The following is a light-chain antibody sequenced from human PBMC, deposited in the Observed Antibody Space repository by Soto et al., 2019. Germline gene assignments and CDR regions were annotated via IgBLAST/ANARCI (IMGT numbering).Light chain of an antibody. Sequence: DIQMTQSPSSLSASVGDRVTITCRASQSISSYLNWYQQKPGKAPKLLIYAASNLQSGVPSRFSGSGSGTDFTLTISSLQPEDFATYYCQQSYSTPSGTFGQGTKLEIK. J-gene: IGKJ2*01. CDR3: QQSYSTPSGT. CDR1: QSISSY. CDR2: AAS. V-gene: IGKV1-39*01.